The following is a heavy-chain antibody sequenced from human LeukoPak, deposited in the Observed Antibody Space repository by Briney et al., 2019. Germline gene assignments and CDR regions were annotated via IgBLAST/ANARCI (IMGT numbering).Heavy chain of an antibody. V-gene: IGHV3-21*01. CDR2: ISSSSSYI. CDR3: ASWDRHGSGKDD. Sequence: PGGSLRLSCAASGFTFSSYSMNWVRQAPGKGLEWVSSISSSSSYIYYADSVKGRFTISRDNAKNSLYLQINSLRAEDTAVYYCASWDRHGSGKDDWGQGTLVTVSS. CDR1: GFTFSSYS. J-gene: IGHJ4*02. D-gene: IGHD3-10*01.